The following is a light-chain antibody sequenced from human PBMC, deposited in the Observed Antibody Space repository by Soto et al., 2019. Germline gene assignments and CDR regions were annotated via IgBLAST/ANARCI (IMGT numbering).Light chain of an antibody. Sequence: QSVLTQPASVSGSPGQSITISCTGTSSDVGGYNLVSWYQQHPDKAPKLVIYEGSNRPSGVSNRFSGSKSVNTASLTISGLQAEDEADYYCSSYTSDSTFVFGTGTKLTVL. CDR2: EGS. V-gene: IGLV2-14*02. CDR3: SSYTSDSTFV. CDR1: SSDVGGYNL. J-gene: IGLJ1*01.